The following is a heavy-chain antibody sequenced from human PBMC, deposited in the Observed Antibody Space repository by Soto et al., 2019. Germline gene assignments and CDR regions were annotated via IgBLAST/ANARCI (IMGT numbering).Heavy chain of an antibody. CDR2: IVVGSGNT. Sequence: SVKVSCKASGFTFTSSAVQWVRQARGQRLEWIGWIVVGSGNTNYAQKFQERVTITRDMSTSTAYMELSSLRSEDTAVYYCAAEVRGVIITGDAFDIWGQGTMVTVS. J-gene: IGHJ3*02. CDR3: AAEVRGVIITGDAFDI. CDR1: GFTFTSSA. D-gene: IGHD3-10*01. V-gene: IGHV1-58*01.